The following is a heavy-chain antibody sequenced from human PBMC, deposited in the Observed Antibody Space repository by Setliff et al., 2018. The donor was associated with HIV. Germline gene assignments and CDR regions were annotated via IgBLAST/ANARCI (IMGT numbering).Heavy chain of an antibody. CDR2: IYTSGST. V-gene: IGHV4-61*02. Sequence: PSETLSLTCSVSGGSISSGSYYWSWIRQPAGKGLEWIGRIYTSGSTNYNPSLKSRVTISVDTSKNQFSLKLSSVTAADTAVYYCARGGSGSPFDYWGQGTPVTVSS. CDR1: GGSISSGSYY. J-gene: IGHJ4*02. D-gene: IGHD1-26*01. CDR3: ARGGSGSPFDY.